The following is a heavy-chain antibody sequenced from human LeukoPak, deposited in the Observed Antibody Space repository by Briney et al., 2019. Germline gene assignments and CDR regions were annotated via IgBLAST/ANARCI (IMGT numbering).Heavy chain of an antibody. Sequence: SETLSLTCTVSGGSLRSYFWSWVRQPAGKGLEWIGRIYSSGSTNYNPSLKSRVTMSVDTSKNQFSLKLRPFIAADAAVYYCARDGNWYYFDYWGQGTLVTVSS. CDR3: ARDGNWYYFDY. D-gene: IGHD1-1*01. J-gene: IGHJ4*02. CDR2: IYSSGST. V-gene: IGHV4-4*07. CDR1: GGSLRSYF.